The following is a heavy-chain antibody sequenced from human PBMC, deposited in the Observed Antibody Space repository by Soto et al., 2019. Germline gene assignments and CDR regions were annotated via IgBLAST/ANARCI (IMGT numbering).Heavy chain of an antibody. Sequence: SETLSLTCAVYGGSFSGYYWSWIRQPPGKGLEWIGEANHSGSTNYNPSLKSRVTISVDTSKNQFSLKLSSVTAADTAVYYCAKDPYDSSGYYCYFDYWGQGTLVTVSS. V-gene: IGHV4-34*01. J-gene: IGHJ4*02. CDR2: ANHSGST. CDR1: GGSFSGYY. CDR3: AKDPYDSSGYYCYFDY. D-gene: IGHD3-22*01.